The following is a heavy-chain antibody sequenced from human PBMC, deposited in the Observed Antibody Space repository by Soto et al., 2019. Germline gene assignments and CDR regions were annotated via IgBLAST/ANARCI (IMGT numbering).Heavy chain of an antibody. CDR3: SRNTSGRQGITLDI. Sequence: GSLRLSCAASGSTFSSSAMTWVRQAPGKGLEWVSAISGSGSVTYYTSSVRGRFTISRDNSRNTLYLQMNNLRAEDTAVYYCSRNTSGRQGITLDIWVQGTMVTVAS. CDR1: GSTFSSSA. CDR2: ISGSGSVT. J-gene: IGHJ3*02. D-gene: IGHD6-19*01. V-gene: IGHV3-23*01.